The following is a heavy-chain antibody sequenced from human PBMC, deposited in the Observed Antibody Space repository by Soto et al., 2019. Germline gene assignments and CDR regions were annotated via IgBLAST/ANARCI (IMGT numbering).Heavy chain of an antibody. Sequence: GWSLRLSCAASGFTLSSYAMSWVRQAPGNGLEWVSAISGSGGSTYYADSVKGRFTISRDNSKNTLYLQMNSLRAEDTAVYYCAKNTPRPSQLCDYWGQGTLVTVSS. J-gene: IGHJ4*02. CDR1: GFTLSSYA. D-gene: IGHD1-1*01. CDR3: AKNTPRPSQLCDY. CDR2: ISGSGGST. V-gene: IGHV3-23*01.